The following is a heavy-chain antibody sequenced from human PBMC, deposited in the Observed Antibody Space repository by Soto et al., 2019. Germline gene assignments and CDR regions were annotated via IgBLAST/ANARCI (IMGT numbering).Heavy chain of an antibody. D-gene: IGHD6-13*01. CDR1: GGSISSSTYY. Sequence: SETLSLTCTVSGGSISSSTYYWGWIRQSPGKGLEWIGSIYYSGSTYYNPSLKSRVTISVDTSKNQFSLKLSSVTAADTAVYYCARSGGIAAAGHHYNWFDPWGQGTLVTVSS. V-gene: IGHV4-39*07. J-gene: IGHJ5*02. CDR3: ARSGGIAAAGHHYNWFDP. CDR2: IYYSGST.